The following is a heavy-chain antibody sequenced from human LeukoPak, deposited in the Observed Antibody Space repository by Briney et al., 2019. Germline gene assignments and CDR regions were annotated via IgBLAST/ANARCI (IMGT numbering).Heavy chain of an antibody. CDR3: ARGQGGIVVVPAALTEGNWFDP. CDR2: MNPNSGNT. CDR1: GYTFTSYD. D-gene: IGHD2-2*01. Sequence: GASVKVSCKASGYTFTSYDINWVRQATGQGLEWMGWMNPNSGNTGYAQKFQGRVTMTRNTSISTAYMELSSLRSEDTAVYYCARGQGGIVVVPAALTEGNWFDPWGQGTLVTVSS. J-gene: IGHJ5*02. V-gene: IGHV1-8*01.